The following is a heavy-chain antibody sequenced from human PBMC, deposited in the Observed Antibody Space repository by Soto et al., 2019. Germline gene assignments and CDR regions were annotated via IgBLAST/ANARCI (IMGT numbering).Heavy chain of an antibody. CDR2: ISYDGSNK. V-gene: IGHV3-30*18. CDR1: GFTFSSHG. D-gene: IGHD3-16*01. J-gene: IGHJ4*02. Sequence: QVQLVESGGGVVQPGRSLRLSCAASGFTFSSHGMHWVRQAPGKGLEWVAVISYDGSNKYYADSVKGRFTISRDNFKNTLYLQMNSLRAEDTAVYYCAKGVTWGWADYWGQGTLVTVSS. CDR3: AKGVTWGWADY.